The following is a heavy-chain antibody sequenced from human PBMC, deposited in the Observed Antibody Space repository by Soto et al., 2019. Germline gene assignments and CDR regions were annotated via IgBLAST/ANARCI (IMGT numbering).Heavy chain of an antibody. V-gene: IGHV4-30-2*01. D-gene: IGHD2-15*01. CDR2: IYHSGST. CDR3: ARVSSWEPGWFDP. CDR1: GGSISSGGYS. Sequence: PSETLSLTCAVSGGSISSGGYSWSWIRQPPGKGLEWIGYIYHSGSTYYNPSLKSQVTISVDRSKNQFSLKLSSVTAADTAVYYCARVSSWEPGWFDPWGQGTLVTVSS. J-gene: IGHJ5*02.